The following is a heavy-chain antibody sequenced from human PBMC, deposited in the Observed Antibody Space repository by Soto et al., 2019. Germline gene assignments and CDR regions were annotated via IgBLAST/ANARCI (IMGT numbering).Heavy chain of an antibody. CDR1: GDSYSISTYS. V-gene: IGHV4-30-2*01. D-gene: IGHD6-19*01. Sequence: PSETLSLTCNMSGDSYSISTYSWSWIRQPPGKALQWIGLIYQSGVTSYNPSLASRVSISLDRSNNQCSLKLKSVTAADTAVYFCAGMPYTSGVRFDPWGPGTPVTVSS. CDR3: AGMPYTSGVRFDP. J-gene: IGHJ5*02. CDR2: IYQSGVT.